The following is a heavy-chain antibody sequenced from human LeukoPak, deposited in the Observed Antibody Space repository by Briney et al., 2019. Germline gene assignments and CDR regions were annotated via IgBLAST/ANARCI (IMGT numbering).Heavy chain of an antibody. V-gene: IGHV3-23*01. CDR2: ISGSGGST. CDR1: GFTFSSYA. D-gene: IGHD5-18*01. Sequence: GGSLRLSCAASGFTFSSYAMSWVRQAPGKGLQWVSAISGSGGSTYYADSVKGRFTISRDNSKNTLFLQMNSLRAEDTAVYYCAREGEYSYGYVDYWGQGTLVTVSS. CDR3: AREGEYSYGYVDY. J-gene: IGHJ4*02.